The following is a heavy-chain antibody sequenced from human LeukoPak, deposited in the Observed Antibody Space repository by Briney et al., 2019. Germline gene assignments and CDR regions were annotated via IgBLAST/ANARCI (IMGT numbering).Heavy chain of an antibody. CDR3: AKEGMYSSGWYKSFRLGYFQH. CDR1: GFTFSSYA. Sequence: QSGGSLRLSCAASGFTFSSYAMSWVRQAPGKGLEWVSAISGSGGSTYYADSVKGRFTISRDNSKNSLYLQMNSLRAEDTAVYYCAKEGMYSSGWYKSFRLGYFQHWGQGTLVTVSS. V-gene: IGHV3-23*01. D-gene: IGHD6-19*01. CDR2: ISGSGGST. J-gene: IGHJ1*01.